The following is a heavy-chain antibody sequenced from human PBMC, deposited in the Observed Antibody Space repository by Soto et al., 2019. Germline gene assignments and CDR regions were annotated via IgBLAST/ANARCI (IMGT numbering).Heavy chain of an antibody. V-gene: IGHV2-5*02. Sequence: SGPTLVNPTQTLTLTCTFSGFSLSTSGVGVGWIRQPPGKALEWLALIYWDDDKRYSPSLKSRLTISKDTSKNQVVLTMTNMDPVDTATYYCAHSSYNFWSGYYTDYYYGLDVWGQGTTVTVS. J-gene: IGHJ6*02. CDR1: GFSLSTSGVG. CDR3: AHSSYNFWSGYYTDYYYGLDV. CDR2: IYWDDDK. D-gene: IGHD3-3*01.